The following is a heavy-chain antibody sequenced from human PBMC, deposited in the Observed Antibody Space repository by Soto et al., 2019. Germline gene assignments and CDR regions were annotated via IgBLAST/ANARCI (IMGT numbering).Heavy chain of an antibody. CDR1: GFTFDDYA. J-gene: IGHJ5*02. Sequence: GGSLRLSCAASGFTFDDYAMHWVRQAPGKGLEWVSGISWNSGSIGYADSVKGRFTISRDNAKNSLYLQMNSLRAEDTALYYCAKDYSSSRLKWFDPWGQGTLVTVSS. CDR3: AKDYSSSRLKWFDP. CDR2: ISWNSGSI. V-gene: IGHV3-9*01. D-gene: IGHD6-13*01.